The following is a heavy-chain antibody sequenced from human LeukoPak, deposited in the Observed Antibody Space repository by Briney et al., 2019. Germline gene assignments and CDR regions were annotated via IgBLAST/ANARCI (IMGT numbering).Heavy chain of an antibody. V-gene: IGHV3-7*01. CDR2: INEGGSRE. Sequence: GGSLRLSCEVSGFTFSMYWMTWVRQAPGKGLEWVANINEGGSREWYVDSLKGRFTISRDNARNSLYLQMNSLTAEDTAVYYCARFHRGYYDIEYWGQGTLVTVSS. CDR3: ARFHRGYYDIEY. CDR1: GFTFSMYW. D-gene: IGHD3-22*01. J-gene: IGHJ4*02.